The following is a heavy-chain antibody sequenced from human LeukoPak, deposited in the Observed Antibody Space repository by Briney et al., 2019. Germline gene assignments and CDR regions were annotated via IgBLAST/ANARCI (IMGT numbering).Heavy chain of an antibody. CDR3: AGEPPAGFRFDY. CDR1: GGSISDYD. CDR2: INYGGST. J-gene: IGHJ4*02. V-gene: IGHV4-59*08. D-gene: IGHD2-2*01. Sequence: SETLSLTCTVSGGSISDYDWSWIRQPPGKGLEWIGYINYGGSTTYNPSLKSRVTMSLDTSKNQFSLKLSSVTAADTAVYYCAGEPPAGFRFDYWGQGTLVNVSS.